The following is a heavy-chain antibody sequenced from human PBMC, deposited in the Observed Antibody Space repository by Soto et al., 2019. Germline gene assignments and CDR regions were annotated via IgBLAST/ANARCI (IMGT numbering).Heavy chain of an antibody. CDR1: GYTFTSYA. D-gene: IGHD5-12*01. J-gene: IGHJ4*02. Sequence: GASVKVSCKASGYTFTSYAMHWVRQAPGQRLEWMGWINAGNGNTKYSQKFQGRVTITRDTSASTAYMELSSLRSEDTAVYYCARDVYEMATINLDYWGQGALVTVSS. V-gene: IGHV1-3*01. CDR2: INAGNGNT. CDR3: ARDVYEMATINLDY.